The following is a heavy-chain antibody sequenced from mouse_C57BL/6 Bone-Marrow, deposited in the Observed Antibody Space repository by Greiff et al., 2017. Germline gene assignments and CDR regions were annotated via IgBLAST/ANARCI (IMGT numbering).Heavy chain of an antibody. J-gene: IGHJ3*01. V-gene: IGHV10-1*01. CDR3: VSFLAWFAY. CDR1: GFSFNTYA. Sequence: EVQLQESGGGLVQPKGSLKLSCAASGFSFNTYAMNWVRQAPGKGLEWVARIRSKSNNYATYYADSVKDRFTISRDDSESMLYLQMNNLKTEDTAMYYCVSFLAWFAYWGQGTLVTVSA. CDR2: IRSKSNNYAT.